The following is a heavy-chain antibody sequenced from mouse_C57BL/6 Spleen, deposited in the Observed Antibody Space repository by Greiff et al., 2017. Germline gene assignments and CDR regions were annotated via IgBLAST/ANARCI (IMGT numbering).Heavy chain of an antibody. CDR1: GYTFTGYW. CDR2: FLPGSGST. CDR3: ARWSQNFDV. V-gene: IGHV1-9*01. J-gene: IGHJ1*03. Sequence: QVQLQQSGAELMKPGASVKLSCKATGYTFTGYWIEWVKQRPGHGLEWIGEFLPGSGSTNYTEKFKCKATFTADTSSNTAYLQLSSLTTEDSAIYYCARWSQNFDVWGKGTTVTVSS.